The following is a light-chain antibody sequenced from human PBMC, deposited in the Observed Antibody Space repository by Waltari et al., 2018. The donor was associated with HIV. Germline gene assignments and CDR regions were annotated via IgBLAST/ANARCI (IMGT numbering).Light chain of an antibody. V-gene: IGLV2-14*03. CDR3: GSYSTGSALVV. Sequence: QSALTQPPSASGSPGQSITITCTGAISDIGTYDHVSWYQQHPGRAPKLLIYAVIHRPSGVSNRFSASKSGNTASLTISGLQSDDEADYYCGSYSTGSALVVFGGGTKVTVL. CDR2: AVI. CDR1: ISDIGTYDH. J-gene: IGLJ3*02.